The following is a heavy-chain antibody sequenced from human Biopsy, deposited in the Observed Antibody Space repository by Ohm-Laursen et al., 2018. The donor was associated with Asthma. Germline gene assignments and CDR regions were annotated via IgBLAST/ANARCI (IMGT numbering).Heavy chain of an antibody. CDR1: VFTFSGHT. CDR2: ITSSSSYI. Sequence: GSLGLSRTPSVFTFSGHTRNRLRQTPRKARDWVASITSSSSYIFYADSVKGRFTISRDNPRNSLYLQMTSLRAEDTAVYYCARDAPTGGYIDDWGLGTLVTVSS. D-gene: IGHD7-27*01. J-gene: IGHJ4*02. V-gene: IGHV3-21*01. CDR3: ARDAPTGGYIDD.